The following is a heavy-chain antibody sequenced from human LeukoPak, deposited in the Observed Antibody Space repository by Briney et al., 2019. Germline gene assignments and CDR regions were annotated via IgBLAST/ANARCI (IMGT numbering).Heavy chain of an antibody. CDR2: ISGSGGST. CDR3: AKAHSSGWPYFDY. V-gene: IGHV3-23*01. D-gene: IGHD6-19*01. Sequence: PGGSLRLSCAASGFTFSSYTMNWVRQAPGKGLEWVSAISGSGGSTYYADSVKGRFTISRDNSKNTLYLQMNSLRAEDTAVYYCAKAHSSGWPYFDYWGQGTLVTVSS. CDR1: GFTFSSYT. J-gene: IGHJ4*02.